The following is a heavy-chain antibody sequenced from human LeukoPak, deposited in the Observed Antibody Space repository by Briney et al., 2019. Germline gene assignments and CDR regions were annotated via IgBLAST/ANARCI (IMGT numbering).Heavy chain of an antibody. V-gene: IGHV3-49*03. D-gene: IGHD6-19*01. CDR1: GFTFGDYA. Sequence: GGSLRLSCTASGFTFGDYAMSWFRQAPGKGLEWVGFIRSKAYGGTTEYAASVKGRFTISRDDSKSIAYLQMNSLKTEDTAVYYCTRDERYSSGWYVGYYGMDVWGQGTTVTVSS. CDR2: IRSKAYGGTT. J-gene: IGHJ6*02. CDR3: TRDERYSSGWYVGYYGMDV.